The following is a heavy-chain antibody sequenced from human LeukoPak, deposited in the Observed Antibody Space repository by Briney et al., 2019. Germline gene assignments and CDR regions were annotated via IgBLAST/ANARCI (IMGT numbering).Heavy chain of an antibody. Sequence: GGFLRLSCVGSGFLFSNYYMYWVRQAPGKGLVWVSRIKNAGIDTIYADSVKGRFTVSRDNAKNTVYLQMSSLRAEDTAVYYCARGGYGHNMDVWGEGTTVTVS. V-gene: IGHV3-74*01. CDR3: ARGGYGHNMDV. D-gene: IGHD3-10*01. CDR2: IKNAGIDT. CDR1: GFLFSNYY. J-gene: IGHJ6*03.